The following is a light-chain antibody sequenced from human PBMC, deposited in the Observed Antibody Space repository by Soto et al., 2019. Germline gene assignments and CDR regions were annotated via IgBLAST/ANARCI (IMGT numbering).Light chain of an antibody. J-gene: IGLJ1*01. V-gene: IGLV2-14*01. CDR3: SSYTSSNTLV. Sequence: QAVVTQPASVSGSPGQSITISCTGGSSDIGGYNYVSWFQQHPGKVPKLMIYEVTNRPSGVSNRFSGSKSGSTASLTISGLQAEDEADYYCSSYTSSNTLVFGTGTKLTVL. CDR2: EVT. CDR1: SSDIGGYNY.